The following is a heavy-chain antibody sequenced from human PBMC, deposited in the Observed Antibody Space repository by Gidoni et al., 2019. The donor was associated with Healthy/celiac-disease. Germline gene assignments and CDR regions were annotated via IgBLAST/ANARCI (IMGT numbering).Heavy chain of an antibody. Sequence: GLEWMGIIYPGDSDTRYSPSFQGQVTISADKSISTAYLQWSSLKASDTAMYYCARHRVRGYSKEEFNWFDPWGQGTLVTVSS. CDR3: ARHRVRGYSKEEFNWFDP. V-gene: IGHV5-51*01. J-gene: IGHJ5*02. D-gene: IGHD5-18*01. CDR2: IYPGDSDT.